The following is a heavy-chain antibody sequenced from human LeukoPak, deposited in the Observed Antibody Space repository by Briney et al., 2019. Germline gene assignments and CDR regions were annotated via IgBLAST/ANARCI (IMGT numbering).Heavy chain of an antibody. D-gene: IGHD6-6*01. V-gene: IGHV3-64*02. CDR3: ARGGRYSSSSIDY. Sequence: PGGSLRLSCAASGFTFSSYAMHWVRQAPGKGLEYVSGINSNGGSTYYADSVKGRFSISRDNSKNTLYLQTGSLRAEDMAVYYCARGGRYSSSSIDYWGQGTLVTVSS. J-gene: IGHJ4*02. CDR2: INSNGGST. CDR1: GFTFSSYA.